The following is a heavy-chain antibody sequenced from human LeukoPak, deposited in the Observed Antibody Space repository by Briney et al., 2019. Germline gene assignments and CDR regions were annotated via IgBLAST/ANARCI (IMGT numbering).Heavy chain of an antibody. J-gene: IGHJ5*02. CDR1: GGSISSYY. D-gene: IGHD6-13*01. CDR3: ARGIAEGNWFDP. Sequence: PSETLSLTCTVSGGSISSYYWSWIRQSPGKGLEWIGYIYDSGSINYSPSLKSRVTISVDASKNQFSLRLGSVTAADTAVYYCARGIAEGNWFDPWGQGTRVTVSS. CDR2: IYDSGSI. V-gene: IGHV4-59*01.